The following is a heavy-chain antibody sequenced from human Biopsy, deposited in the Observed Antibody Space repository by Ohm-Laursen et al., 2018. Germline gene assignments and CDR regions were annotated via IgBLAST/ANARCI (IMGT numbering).Heavy chain of an antibody. CDR2: IIPILGRP. CDR1: GGTLTTYG. V-gene: IGHV1-69*04. J-gene: IGHJ6*04. CDR3: AREQHPYIDVLTDSFSYVPMDV. Sequence: GSSVKVSCKASGGTLTTYGFNWVRQAPGQGLEWMGRIIPILGRPTYAQKFQGRVTITADTSTGTVFMDLSTLRSEDSALYYCAREQHPYIDVLTDSFSYVPMDVWGAGTTVTVSS. D-gene: IGHD3-9*01.